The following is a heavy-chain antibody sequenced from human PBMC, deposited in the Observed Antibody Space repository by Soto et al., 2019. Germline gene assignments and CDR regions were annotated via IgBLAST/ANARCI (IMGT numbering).Heavy chain of an antibody. D-gene: IGHD1-7*01. CDR2: ISGGGGST. CDR1: GFTFSNYA. CDR3: AKDRNYPRDQFHY. Sequence: GGSLRLSCAASGFTFSNYAMSWVRQAPGKGLEWVSAISGGGGSTYYADSVKGRFTISRDNSRNTIFLHMDSLRAEDTAVYYCAKDRNYPRDQFHYWGQGTLVTVSS. J-gene: IGHJ4*02. V-gene: IGHV3-23*01.